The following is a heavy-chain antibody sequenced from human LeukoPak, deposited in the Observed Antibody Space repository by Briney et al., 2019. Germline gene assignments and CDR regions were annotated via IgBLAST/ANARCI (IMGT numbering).Heavy chain of an antibody. CDR1: GYTLTELS. J-gene: IGHJ6*02. Sequence: GASVKVSCKVSGYTLTELSMRWVRQAPGKGLEWMGGFDPEDGETIYAQKFQGRVTMTEDTSTDTAYMELSSLRSEDTAVYYCATVSGYGLYYGMDVWGQGTTVTVSS. CDR3: ATVSGYGLYYGMDV. V-gene: IGHV1-24*01. CDR2: FDPEDGET. D-gene: IGHD5-12*01.